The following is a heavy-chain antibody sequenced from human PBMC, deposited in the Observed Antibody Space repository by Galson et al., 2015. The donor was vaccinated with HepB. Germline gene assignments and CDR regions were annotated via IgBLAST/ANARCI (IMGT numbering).Heavy chain of an antibody. CDR1: GGSISSGGYY. V-gene: IGHV4-30-4*01. CDR2: IYYSGST. D-gene: IGHD4-23*01. J-gene: IGHJ5*02. Sequence: TLSLTCTVSGGSISSGGYYWSWIRQPPGKGLEWIGYIYYSGSTYYNPSLKSRVTISVDTSKNQFSLKLSSVTAADTAVYYCARGEVTLSADWFDPWGQGTLVTVSS. CDR3: ARGEVTLSADWFDP.